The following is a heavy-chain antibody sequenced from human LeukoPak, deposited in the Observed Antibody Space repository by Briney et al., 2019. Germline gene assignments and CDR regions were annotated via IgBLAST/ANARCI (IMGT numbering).Heavy chain of an antibody. CDR2: ISGSGVST. Sequence: GGSLRLSCAASGFTFNNYAMSWVRQAPGKGLEWVSAISGSGVSTYYADSVKGRFTISRDNSKNTLYLQMNSLRAEDTAVYYCAREGDGYNRHFDYWGQGTLVTVSS. D-gene: IGHD5-24*01. J-gene: IGHJ4*02. CDR1: GFTFNNYA. V-gene: IGHV3-23*01. CDR3: AREGDGYNRHFDY.